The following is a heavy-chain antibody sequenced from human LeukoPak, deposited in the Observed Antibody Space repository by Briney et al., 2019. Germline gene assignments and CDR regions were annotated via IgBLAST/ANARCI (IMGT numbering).Heavy chain of an antibody. CDR2: IYYSGST. D-gene: IGHD2-2*01. CDR3: ARGAAYCSSTSCYPNYYYYYGMDV. V-gene: IGHV4-31*03. J-gene: IGHJ6*02. Sequence: SETLSLTCTVSGGSISSGGYYWSWIRQHPGKGLGWIGYIYYSGSTYYNPSLKSRVTISVDTSKNQFSLKLSSVTAADTAVYYCARGAAYCSSTSCYPNYYYYYGMDVWGQGTTVTVSS. CDR1: GGSISSGGYY.